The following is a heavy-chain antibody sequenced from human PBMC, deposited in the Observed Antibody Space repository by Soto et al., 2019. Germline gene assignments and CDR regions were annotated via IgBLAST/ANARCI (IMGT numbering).Heavy chain of an antibody. D-gene: IGHD1-26*01. Sequence: QVQLVESGGGLVKPGGSLRISCAASGFSFSDYYMSWIRQAPGKGLEWVSLISTSGSSTDYADSVKGRFTISRDNAKNSLSLQMNSLRAEDTAVYYCANLAKNYYHYMDVWGKGTTVTVSS. J-gene: IGHJ6*03. CDR3: ANLAKNYYHYMDV. CDR1: GFSFSDYY. V-gene: IGHV3-11*01. CDR2: ISTSGSST.